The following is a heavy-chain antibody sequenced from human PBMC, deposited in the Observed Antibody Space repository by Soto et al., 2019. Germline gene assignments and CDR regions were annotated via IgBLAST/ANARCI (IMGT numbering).Heavy chain of an antibody. CDR2: VKSKADGGSG. J-gene: IGHJ4*01. Sequence: PGGSLRLSCSASGFPLYNAWINWVRQVQEKRLEWVGRVKSKADGGSGDYAAPVKGRFVVSRDDSKDIVYLQMNSLKIEDTGVYYCTTDSRTTLPEIRFDYWGHGTQLTVSS. D-gene: IGHD1-26*01. CDR1: GFPLYNAW. V-gene: IGHV3-15*07. CDR3: TTDSRTTLPEIRFDY.